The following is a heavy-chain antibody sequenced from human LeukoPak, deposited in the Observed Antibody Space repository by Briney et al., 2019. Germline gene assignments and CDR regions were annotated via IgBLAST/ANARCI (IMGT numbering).Heavy chain of an antibody. Sequence: VSVKVSCKASGYTFTNSYIHWVRQAPGQVLEWMGLINPDGGNTNYAQNFQGRVTLTRDTSTSTVYMELSSLRSEDTAIYYCARIRDGYNDPYDLWGQGTVVTVPS. CDR3: ARIRDGYNDPYDL. CDR2: INPDGGNT. J-gene: IGHJ3*01. D-gene: IGHD5-24*01. V-gene: IGHV1-46*01. CDR1: GYTFTNSY.